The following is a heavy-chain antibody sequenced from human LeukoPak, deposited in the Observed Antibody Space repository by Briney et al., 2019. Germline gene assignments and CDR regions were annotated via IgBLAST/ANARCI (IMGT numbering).Heavy chain of an antibody. Sequence: GESLKISCKGSGYSFTSYWIGWVRQMPGKGLEWMGIIYPGDSDTRYSPSFQGQVTISADKSISTAYMQWSSLKASDTAMYYCARPGIYYDCSNPGDYWGQGTLVTVSS. CDR3: ARPGIYYDCSNPGDY. J-gene: IGHJ4*02. D-gene: IGHD3-22*01. CDR1: GYSFTSYW. CDR2: IYPGDSDT. V-gene: IGHV5-51*03.